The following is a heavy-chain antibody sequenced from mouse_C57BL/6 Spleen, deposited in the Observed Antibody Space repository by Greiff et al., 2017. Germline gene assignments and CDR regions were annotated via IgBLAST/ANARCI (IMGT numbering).Heavy chain of an antibody. D-gene: IGHD1-1*01. V-gene: IGHV1-76*01. CDR3: AREEVVATDYFDY. CDR1: GYTFTDYY. CDR2: IYPGSGNT. Sequence: QVQLQQSGAELVRPGASVKLSCKASGYTFTDYYINWVKQRPGPGLEWIARIYPGSGNTYYNEKFKGKATLTAEKSSSTAYMQLSSLTSEDSAVYFCAREEVVATDYFDYWGQGTTLTVSS. J-gene: IGHJ2*01.